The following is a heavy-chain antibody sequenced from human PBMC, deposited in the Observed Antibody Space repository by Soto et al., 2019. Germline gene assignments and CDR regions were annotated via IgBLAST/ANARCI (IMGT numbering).Heavy chain of an antibody. V-gene: IGHV4-31*03. CDR1: GGSISSGGYY. J-gene: IGHJ1*01. Sequence: QVQLQESGPGLVKPSQTLSLTCTVSGGSISSGGYYWSWIRQHPGKGLEWIGYIYYSGSTYYNPSLKSRVTRTVDTSKNQFSLKLSSVTAADTGVYNCAGAGRFLEWLYSAEYFQHWGQGSLVTVSS. D-gene: IGHD3-3*01. CDR2: IYYSGST. CDR3: AGAGRFLEWLYSAEYFQH.